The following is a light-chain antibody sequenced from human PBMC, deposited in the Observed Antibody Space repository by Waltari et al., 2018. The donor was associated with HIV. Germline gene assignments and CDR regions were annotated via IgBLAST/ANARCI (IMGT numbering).Light chain of an antibody. CDR2: PAS. V-gene: IGKV1-12*01. Sequence: EIQMTQSPPSVSAFVGDSVTITCRGMQGISTLLAWYQQKLGKAPKLLFYPASTLQSGVPSRFSGSGSGTDFTLTISGLQPEDLATDYCQQANSFPVTFGPGTKVEIK. J-gene: IGKJ3*01. CDR3: QQANSFPVT. CDR1: QGISTL.